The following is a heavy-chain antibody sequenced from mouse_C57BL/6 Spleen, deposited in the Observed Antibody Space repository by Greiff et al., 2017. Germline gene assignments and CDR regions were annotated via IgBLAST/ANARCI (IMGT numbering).Heavy chain of an antibody. D-gene: IGHD1-1*01. CDR2: FSSGGDYI. J-gene: IGHJ4*01. CDR1: GFTFSSYA. CDR3: TKEGTTVVATDYAMDY. Sequence: DVQLVESGEGLVKPGGSLKLSCAASGFTFSSYAMSWVRQTPEKRLEWVAYFSSGGDYIYYADTVKGRFTISRENARNTLYLQMSSRKSEYTAMYYCTKEGTTVVATDYAMDYWGQGTSVTVSS. V-gene: IGHV5-9-1*02.